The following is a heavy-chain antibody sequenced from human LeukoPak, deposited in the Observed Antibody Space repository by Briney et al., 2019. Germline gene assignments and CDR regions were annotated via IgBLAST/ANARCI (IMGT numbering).Heavy chain of an antibody. Sequence: ASVKVSCKASGYTFTGYYMHWVRQAPGQGLEWMGWINPNSGGTNYAQKFQGRVTMTRDTSISTAYMELSRLRSDDTAVYYCARGGYYDFWSGYPGYFDYWGQGTLVTVCS. CDR3: ARGGYYDFWSGYPGYFDY. CDR1: GYTFTGYY. J-gene: IGHJ4*02. V-gene: IGHV1-2*02. D-gene: IGHD3-3*01. CDR2: INPNSGGT.